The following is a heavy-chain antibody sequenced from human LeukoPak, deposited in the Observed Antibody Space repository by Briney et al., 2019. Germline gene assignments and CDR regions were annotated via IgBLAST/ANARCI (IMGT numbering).Heavy chain of an antibody. V-gene: IGHV4-39*01. D-gene: IGHD5-18*01. Sequence: SETLSLTCTVSGGCISSSSYHWGWIRQPPGKGLEWIGIVYYGGNTYYSPSLKSRVTISVDTSRDQFSLKPSSVTAADTAVYYCARHRSGGYYYGVLDYWGQGTLVTVSS. CDR2: VYYGGNT. CDR1: GGCISSSSYH. J-gene: IGHJ4*02. CDR3: ARHRSGGYYYGVLDY.